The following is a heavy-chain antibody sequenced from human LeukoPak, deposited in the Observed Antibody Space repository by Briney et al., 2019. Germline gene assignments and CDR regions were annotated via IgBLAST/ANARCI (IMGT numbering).Heavy chain of an antibody. V-gene: IGHV4-34*01. CDR2: INHSGST. J-gene: IGHJ4*02. Sequence: PSETLSLTCAVYGGSFTDYYWSWVRQPPGKGLEWIGEINHSGSTSHNPSLKSRVTVSVDTSKNQFSLKLSSVTAADTAVYYCARGYRNSPINWGQGTLVTVSS. CDR1: GGSFTDYY. D-gene: IGHD2/OR15-2a*01. CDR3: ARGYRNSPIN.